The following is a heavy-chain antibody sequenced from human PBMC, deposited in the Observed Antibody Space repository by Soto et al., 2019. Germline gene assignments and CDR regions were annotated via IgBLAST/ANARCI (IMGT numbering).Heavy chain of an antibody. J-gene: IGHJ2*01. D-gene: IGHD2-21*02. Sequence: QVQLQESGPGLVKPSETLSLTCTVSGGSVSSGSYYWSWIRQPPGKGLEWIGYIYYSGSTNYNPTLKSRVTISVDTSKNQFSLKRSSVTAADTAVYYCARDYCGGDCYSKGWYFDLWGRGTLVTVSS. CDR3: ARDYCGGDCYSKGWYFDL. V-gene: IGHV4-61*01. CDR2: IYYSGST. CDR1: GGSVSSGSYY.